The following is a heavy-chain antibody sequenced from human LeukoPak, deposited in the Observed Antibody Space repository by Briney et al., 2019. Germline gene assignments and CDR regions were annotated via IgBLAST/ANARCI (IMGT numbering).Heavy chain of an antibody. CDR2: MNPNSGNT. Sequence: GASVKVSCKAFGYTFTSNYMHWVRQAPGQGLEWMGWMNPNSGNTGYAQKFQGRVTITRNTSISTAYMELSSLRSEDTAVYYCARGLWDSSSWYLGYWGQGTLVTVSS. CDR1: GYTFTSNY. CDR3: ARGLWDSSSWYLGY. D-gene: IGHD6-13*01. J-gene: IGHJ4*02. V-gene: IGHV1-8*03.